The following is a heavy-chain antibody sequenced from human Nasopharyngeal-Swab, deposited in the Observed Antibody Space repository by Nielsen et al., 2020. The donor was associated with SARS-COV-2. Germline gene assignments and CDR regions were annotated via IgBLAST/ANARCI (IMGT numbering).Heavy chain of an antibody. Sequence: VRQAPGKGLEWIGEIYHSGSTNYNPSLKSRVTISVDKSKNQFSLKLSSVTAADTAVYYCASSSGTPFDYWGQGTRVTVSS. CDR3: ASSSGTPFDY. D-gene: IGHD1-14*01. V-gene: IGHV4-4*02. CDR2: IYHSGST. J-gene: IGHJ4*02.